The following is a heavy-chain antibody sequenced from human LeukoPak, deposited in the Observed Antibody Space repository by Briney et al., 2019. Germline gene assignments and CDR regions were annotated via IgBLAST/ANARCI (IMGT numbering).Heavy chain of an antibody. J-gene: IGHJ4*02. CDR3: ARTSIAAREADY. V-gene: IGHV3-64*01. CDR1: GLTLSRYS. D-gene: IGHD6-6*01. Sequence: GRSHRLSCAAPGLTLSRYSMHWARHAPGKGLEYVSAISNNGSSTYYAKSVKGRFTISRDNSKNTLYLQMGSLRAEDMAVYYCARTSIAAREADYWGQGTLVTVSS. CDR2: ISNNGSST.